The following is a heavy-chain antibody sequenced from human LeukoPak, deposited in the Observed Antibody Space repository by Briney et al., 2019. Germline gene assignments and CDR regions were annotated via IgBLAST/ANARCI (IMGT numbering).Heavy chain of an antibody. CDR1: GFTFSNYA. CDR2: IYYSGST. CDR3: ARVPPTSPEDY. Sequence: GSLRLSCAASGFTFSNYAMHWVRQPPGKGLEWIGSIYYSGSTYYNPSLKSRVTISVDTSKNQFSLKLSSVTAADTAVYYCARVPPTSPEDYWGQGTLVTVSS. J-gene: IGHJ4*02. V-gene: IGHV4-39*07. D-gene: IGHD1-26*01.